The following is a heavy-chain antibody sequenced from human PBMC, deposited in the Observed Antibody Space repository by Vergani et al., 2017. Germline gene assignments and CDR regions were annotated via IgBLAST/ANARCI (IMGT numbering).Heavy chain of an antibody. J-gene: IGHJ4*02. CDR1: GFTFSSYS. Sequence: EVQLVESGGGLVKPGGSLRLSCAASGFTFSSYSMNWVRQAPGKGLEWVSSISSSSSYIDYADSVKGRFTISRDNAKNSLYLQMNSLRAEDTAVYYCARDLLYYDSSGYYSGFFDYWGQGTLVTVSS. CDR2: ISSSSSYI. V-gene: IGHV3-21*01. D-gene: IGHD3-22*01. CDR3: ARDLLYYDSSGYYSGFFDY.